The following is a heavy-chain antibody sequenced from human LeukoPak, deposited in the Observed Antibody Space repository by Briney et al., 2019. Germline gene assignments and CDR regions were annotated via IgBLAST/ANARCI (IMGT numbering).Heavy chain of an antibody. CDR2: ISAYNGNT. J-gene: IGHJ4*02. CDR1: GYTFTSYG. CDR3: AREEVTVAVHYFDY. D-gene: IGHD6-19*01. Sequence: ASVKVSCKASGYTFTSYGISWVRQAPGQGLEWMGWISAYNGNTNYAQKLQGRVTMTTDTSTSTAYMELRSLRSDDTPVYYCAREEVTVAVHYFDYWGQGTLVTVSS. V-gene: IGHV1-18*01.